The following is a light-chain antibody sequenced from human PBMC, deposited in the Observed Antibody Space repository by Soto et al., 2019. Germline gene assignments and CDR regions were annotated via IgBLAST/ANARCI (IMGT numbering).Light chain of an antibody. V-gene: IGKV1-9*01. CDR2: GAS. CDR1: QGLNAN. Sequence: DIPLTQSPSFLSASVGDRVTITCRASQGLNANLAWYQQKPGKAPKLLIYGASSLESRVPSRFRGSLSGTEFTLTISSLQPEDFAIYYCQQLNNFPLTFGPGTKVDV. J-gene: IGKJ3*01. CDR3: QQLNNFPLT.